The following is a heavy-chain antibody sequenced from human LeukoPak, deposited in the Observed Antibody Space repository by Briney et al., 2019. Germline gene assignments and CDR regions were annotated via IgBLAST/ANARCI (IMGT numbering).Heavy chain of an antibody. CDR1: GGSISSYY. Sequence: SETLSLTCTVSGGSISSYYWSWIRQPPGKGLEWIGYIYYSGSTNYNPSLKSRVTISVYTSKNQFSLKLSSVTAADTAVYYCARLKYYYDSSGYRAEYFQHWGHGTLVTVSS. CDR3: ARLKYYYDSSGYRAEYFQH. J-gene: IGHJ1*01. D-gene: IGHD3-22*01. CDR2: IYYSGST. V-gene: IGHV4-59*01.